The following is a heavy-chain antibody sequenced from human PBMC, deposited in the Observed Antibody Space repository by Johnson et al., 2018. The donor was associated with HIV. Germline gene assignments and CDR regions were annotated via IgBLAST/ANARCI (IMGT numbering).Heavy chain of an antibody. V-gene: IGHV3-33*05. D-gene: IGHD3-3*01. CDR2: ISYDGSNK. CDR3: AKDGETYYDFWSGYNPDAFDI. J-gene: IGHJ3*02. CDR1: GFTFSSYG. Sequence: QVQLVESGGGVVQPGGSLRLSCAASGFTFSSYGMHWVRQAPGKGLEWVAVISYDGSNKYYADSVKGRFTISRDNSKNSLYLQMNSLRAEDTAVYYCAKDGETYYDFWSGYNPDAFDIWGQGTMVTVSS.